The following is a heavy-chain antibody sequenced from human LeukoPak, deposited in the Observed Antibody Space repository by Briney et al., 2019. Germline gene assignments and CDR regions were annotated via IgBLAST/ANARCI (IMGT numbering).Heavy chain of an antibody. Sequence: SETLSPTCTVSGGSISSSSYYWGWLRQPPGKGLEWIGSIYYSGSTYYNPSLKSRVTISVDTSTNQFSLKLSSVTAADTAVYYCARSYDSRGYDLYYCGWGNGVTVSS. J-gene: IGHJ4*02. CDR2: IYYSGST. CDR1: GGSISSSSYY. CDR3: ARSYDSRGYDLYY. D-gene: IGHD3-22*01. V-gene: IGHV4-39*01.